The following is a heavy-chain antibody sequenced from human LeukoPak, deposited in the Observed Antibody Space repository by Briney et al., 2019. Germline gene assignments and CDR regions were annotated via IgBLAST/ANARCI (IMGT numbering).Heavy chain of an antibody. CDR1: GGSISSSSYY. D-gene: IGHD3-22*01. V-gene: IGHV4-39*07. Sequence: SETLSLTCTVSGGSISSSSYYWGWIRQPPGKGLEWIGSIYYSGSTYYNPSLKSRVTISVDTSKNQFSLKLSSVTAADTAVYYCARLAQWFQRGLNAFDIWGQGTMVTVSS. CDR2: IYYSGST. J-gene: IGHJ3*02. CDR3: ARLAQWFQRGLNAFDI.